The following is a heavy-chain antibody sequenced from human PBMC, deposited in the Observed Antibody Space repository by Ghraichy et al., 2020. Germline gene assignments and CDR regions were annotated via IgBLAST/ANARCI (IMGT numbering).Heavy chain of an antibody. CDR3: VRTGSANVWPDAFEI. Sequence: GGSLRLSCAASGFTFSDYSMNWVRQAPGKGLEWVSSISSPSTYIYYADSVKGRFTISRDNAKNSLYLQINSLRAVDTAVYYCVRTGSANVWPDAFEIWGQGTMVTVSS. CDR2: ISSPSTYI. V-gene: IGHV3-21*01. J-gene: IGHJ3*02. CDR1: GFTFSDYS. D-gene: IGHD1-1*01.